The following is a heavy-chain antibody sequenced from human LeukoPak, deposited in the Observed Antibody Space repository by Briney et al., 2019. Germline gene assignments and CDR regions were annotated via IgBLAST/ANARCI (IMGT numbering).Heavy chain of an antibody. V-gene: IGHV1-18*01. J-gene: IGHJ6*03. D-gene: IGHD6-13*01. CDR1: GYTFTSYG. CDR2: ISAYNGNT. Sequence: ASVKVSCKASGYTFTSYGISWVRQAPGQGLEWMGWISAYNGNTNYAQKLQGRVTMTTDTSTSTAYMELRSLRSDGTAVYYCASSSEAIAAAGRYYYYYMDVWGKGTTVTVSS. CDR3: ASSSEAIAAAGRYYYYYMDV.